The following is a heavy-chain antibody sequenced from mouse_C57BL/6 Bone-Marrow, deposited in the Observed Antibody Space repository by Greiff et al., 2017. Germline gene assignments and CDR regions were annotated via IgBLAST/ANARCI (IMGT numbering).Heavy chain of an antibody. CDR3: ARLGYRDAMDY. Sequence: EVKLVESGGGLVQPGGSLKLSCAASGFTFSEYGMAWVRQAPRKGPEWVAFISNLAYSIYYADTVTGRFTISRENAKNTLYLEMSSLRSEDTAMYYCARLGYRDAMDYWGQGTSVTVSS. V-gene: IGHV5-15*01. CDR2: ISNLAYSI. J-gene: IGHJ4*01. D-gene: IGHD2-14*01. CDR1: GFTFSEYG.